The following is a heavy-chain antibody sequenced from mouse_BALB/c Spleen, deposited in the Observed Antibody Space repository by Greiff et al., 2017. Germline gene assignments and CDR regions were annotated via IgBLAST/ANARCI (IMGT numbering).Heavy chain of an antibody. CDR2: IYPSDSYT. Sequence: QVQLQQPGAELVRPGASVKLSCKASGYTFTSYWINWVKQRPGQGLEWIGSIYPSDSYTNYNQKFKDKATLTVDKSSSTAYMQLSSPTSEDSAVYYCTRHGSSYDYAMDYWGQGTSVTVSS. CDR3: TRHGSSYDYAMDY. J-gene: IGHJ4*01. D-gene: IGHD1-1*01. CDR1: GYTFTSYW. V-gene: IGHV1-69*02.